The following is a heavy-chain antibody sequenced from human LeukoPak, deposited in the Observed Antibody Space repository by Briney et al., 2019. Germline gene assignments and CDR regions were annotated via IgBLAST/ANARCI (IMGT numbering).Heavy chain of an antibody. CDR3: ARRTYYYDSSGYYSFDY. V-gene: IGHV3-21*01. Sequence: PGGSLRLSCAASGFTFSSYSMNWVRQAPGKGLEWVSSISSSSYIYYADSVKGRFTISRDNAKNSLYLQMNSLRAEDTAVYYCARRTYYYDSSGYYSFDYWGQGTLVTVSS. D-gene: IGHD3-22*01. J-gene: IGHJ4*02. CDR1: GFTFSSYS. CDR2: ISSSSYI.